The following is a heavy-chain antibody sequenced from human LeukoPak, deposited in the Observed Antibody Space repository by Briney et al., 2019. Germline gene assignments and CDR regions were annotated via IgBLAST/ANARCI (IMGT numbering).Heavy chain of an antibody. D-gene: IGHD3-9*01. J-gene: IGHJ4*02. CDR2: ISYDGSNK. Sequence: GGSLRLSCAASGFTISDYWMSWVRQAPGKGLEWVAVISYDGSNKYYADSVKGRFTISRDNSENTLYLQMNSLRAEDTAVYYCAKDPQYYDILTGYPEGSYFDYWGQGTLVTVSS. CDR3: AKDPQYYDILTGYPEGSYFDY. V-gene: IGHV3-30*18. CDR1: GFTISDYW.